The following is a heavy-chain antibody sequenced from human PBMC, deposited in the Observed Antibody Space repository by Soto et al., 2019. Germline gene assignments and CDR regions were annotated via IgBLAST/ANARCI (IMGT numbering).Heavy chain of an antibody. V-gene: IGHV5-10-1*01. CDR3: ARQEAGTFDY. J-gene: IGHJ4*02. D-gene: IGHD6-13*01. Sequence: TGESLKISCKGSGYSFTSYWISWVRQMPGKGLEWMGRIDPSDSYTNYSPSFQGHVTISADKSISTAYLQWSSLKASDTAMYYCARQEAGTFDYWGQGTLVTVSS. CDR1: GYSFTSYW. CDR2: IDPSDSYT.